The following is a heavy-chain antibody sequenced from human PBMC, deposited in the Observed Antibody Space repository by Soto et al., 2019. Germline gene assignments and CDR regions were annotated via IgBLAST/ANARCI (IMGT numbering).Heavy chain of an antibody. J-gene: IGHJ4*02. CDR2: ISAYNGKT. D-gene: IGHD6-6*01. CDR3: ARGESSSIRVYYFDY. V-gene: IGHV1-18*01. CDR1: GYTFTSYG. Sequence: ASVKVSCKASGYTFTSYGISWVRQAPGQGLEWMGWISAYNGKTNYAQKLQGRVTMTADESTSTAYMELSSLRSEDTAVYYCARGESSSIRVYYFDYWGQGTLVTVSS.